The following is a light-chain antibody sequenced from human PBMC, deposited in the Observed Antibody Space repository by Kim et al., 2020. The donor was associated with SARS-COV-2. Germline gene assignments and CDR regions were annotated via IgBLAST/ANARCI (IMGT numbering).Light chain of an antibody. J-gene: IGKJ1*01. CDR3: QQYGSSPRT. Sequence: CPGESATLSCRASQSVRSTSLGWYQQKPGQAPRLLIYGASSRATGIPDRFSGSGSGTDFTLTISRLEPEDFAVYYCQQYGSSPRTFGQGTKVDIK. CDR1: QSVRSTS. CDR2: GAS. V-gene: IGKV3-20*01.